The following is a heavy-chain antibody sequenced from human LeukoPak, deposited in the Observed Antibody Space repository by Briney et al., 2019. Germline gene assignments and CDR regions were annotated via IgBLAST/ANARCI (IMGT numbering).Heavy chain of an antibody. CDR1: GGTFSSYA. D-gene: IGHD6-13*01. Sequence: SVKVSCKASGGTFSSYAISWVRQAPGQGLEWMGGIIPIFGTANYAQKFQGRVTITADESTSTAYMELSSLRSEDTAVYYCAGCIAAAGTGGPWFDYWGQGTLVTASS. CDR2: IIPIFGTA. CDR3: AGCIAAAGTGGPWFDY. J-gene: IGHJ4*02. V-gene: IGHV1-69*01.